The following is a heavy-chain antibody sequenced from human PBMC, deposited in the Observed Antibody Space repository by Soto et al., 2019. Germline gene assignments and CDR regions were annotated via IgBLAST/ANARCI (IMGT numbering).Heavy chain of an antibody. D-gene: IGHD3-10*01. Sequence: EVQLLESGGGLVQPGGSLRLSCAASGFNFSSYAMSWVRQAPGKGLEWVSAIRGSGGAKYYADSVKGRFTISRDNSKNTLYLQTNCLRAEDTAAYYCAKEDGSDSWYYYYAMDVWGQGTAVIVSS. CDR1: GFNFSSYA. CDR2: IRGSGGAK. CDR3: AKEDGSDSWYYYYAMDV. J-gene: IGHJ6*02. V-gene: IGHV3-23*01.